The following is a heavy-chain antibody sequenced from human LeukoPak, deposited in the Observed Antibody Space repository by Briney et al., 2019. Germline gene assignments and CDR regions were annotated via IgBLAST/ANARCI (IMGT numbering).Heavy chain of an antibody. Sequence: SETLSLTCTVSGGSISSGGYYWSWIRQHPGKGLEWIVYIYYSGSTYYNPSLKSRVTISVDTSKNQFSLKLSSVTAADTAVYYCAAFGETETYYYGMDVWGQGTTVTVSS. CDR2: IYYSGST. J-gene: IGHJ6*02. CDR3: AAFGETETYYYGMDV. V-gene: IGHV4-31*03. D-gene: IGHD3-10*01. CDR1: GGSISSGGYY.